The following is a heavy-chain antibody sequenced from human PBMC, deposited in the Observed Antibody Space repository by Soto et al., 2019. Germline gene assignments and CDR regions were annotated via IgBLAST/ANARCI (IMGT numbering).Heavy chain of an antibody. D-gene: IGHD3-3*01. V-gene: IGHV4-39*01. CDR1: GGSISSSSYY. J-gene: IGHJ2*01. Sequence: QLQLQESGPGLVKPSETLSLTCTVSGGSISSSSYYWGWIRQPPGKGLEWIGSIYYSGSTYYNPSLKSRVTISLDTSKNQFSLKLSSVTAADTAVYYCAGSYDFWSGYYADWYFDLWGRGTLVTVSS. CDR3: AGSYDFWSGYYADWYFDL. CDR2: IYYSGST.